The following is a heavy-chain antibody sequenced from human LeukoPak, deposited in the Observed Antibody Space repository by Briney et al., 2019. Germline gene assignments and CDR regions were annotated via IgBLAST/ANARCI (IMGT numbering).Heavy chain of an antibody. V-gene: IGHV3-23*01. Sequence: PGGSLRLSCAASGFTFSSYGMSWVRQAPGKGLEWVSAISGSGGSTYYADSVKGRFTISRDNSKNTLYLQMNSLRAEDTAVYYCARMMITFGGVIDAFDYWGQGTLVTVSS. CDR1: GFTFSSYG. CDR2: ISGSGGST. D-gene: IGHD3-16*02. CDR3: ARMMITFGGVIDAFDY. J-gene: IGHJ4*02.